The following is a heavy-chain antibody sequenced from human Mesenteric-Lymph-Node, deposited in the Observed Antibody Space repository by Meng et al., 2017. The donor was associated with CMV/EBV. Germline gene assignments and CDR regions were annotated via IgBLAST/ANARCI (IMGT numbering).Heavy chain of an antibody. V-gene: IGHV3-74*01. CDR3: ARDTPHNAFDP. CDR2: IDNDGSGI. CDR1: GFIFNNYW. D-gene: IGHD2-15*01. J-gene: IGHJ5*02. Sequence: GESLKISCAASGFIFNNYWMHWVRQPLEGGLVWLSRIDNDGSGIIYADSVQGRFTVTRGNARNTIYLQMNNLRDEDTAVYYCARDTPHNAFDPWGQGTLVTVSS.